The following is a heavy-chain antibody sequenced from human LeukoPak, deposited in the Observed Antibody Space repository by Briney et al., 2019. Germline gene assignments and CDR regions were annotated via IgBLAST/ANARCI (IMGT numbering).Heavy chain of an antibody. V-gene: IGHV3-21*01. CDR2: ISSSSNYL. CDR3: ARDPNGNWWFDP. J-gene: IGHJ5*02. D-gene: IGHD1-1*01. CDR1: GFIFSSFN. Sequence: GGSLRLSCAASGFIFSSFNINWVRQAPGKGLEWVSSISSSSNYLYYADSVKGRFTVSRDNAKNMLYLQMNSLRAEDTAVYYCARDPNGNWWFDPWGQGTLVTVSS.